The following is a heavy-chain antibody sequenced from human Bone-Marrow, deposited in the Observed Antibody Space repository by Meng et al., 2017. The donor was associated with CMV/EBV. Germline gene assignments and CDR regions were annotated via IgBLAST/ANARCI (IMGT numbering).Heavy chain of an antibody. J-gene: IGHJ6*02. CDR1: GGSVSSGSYY. CDR3: ARDLIHYYGMDV. CDR2: IYYSGST. Sequence: TLRHTCTVSGGSVSSGSYYWSWIRQPPGKGLEWIGYIYYSGSTNYNPSLKSRVTISVDTSKNQFSLKLSSVTAADTAVYYCARDLIHYYGMDVWGQETTVTVSS. V-gene: IGHV4-61*01.